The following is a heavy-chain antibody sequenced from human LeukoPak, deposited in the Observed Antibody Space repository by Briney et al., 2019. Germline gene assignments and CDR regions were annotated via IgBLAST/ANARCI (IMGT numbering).Heavy chain of an antibody. J-gene: IGHJ4*02. V-gene: IGHV1-18*01. D-gene: IGHD1-26*01. CDR3: ARGIPGATPLDY. CDR1: GYTFTSYA. CDR2: ISAYNGNT. Sequence: ASVKVSCKASGYTFTSYAISWVRQAPGQGLEWMGWISAYNGNTSYAQKLQGRVTMTTDTSTSTAYMELRSLRSDDTAVYYCARGIPGATPLDYWGQGTLVTVSS.